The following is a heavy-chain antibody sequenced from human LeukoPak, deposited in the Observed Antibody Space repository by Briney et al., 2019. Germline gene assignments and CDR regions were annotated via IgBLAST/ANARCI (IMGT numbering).Heavy chain of an antibody. CDR1: GFTFSSYG. V-gene: IGHV3-30*02. CDR2: IRYDGSNK. J-gene: IGHJ6*03. CDR3: AKDSKTYYYYYMDV. Sequence: GGSLRLSCAASGFTFSSYGMHWVRQAPGKGLEWVAFIRYDGSNKYYADSVKGRFTISRDNSKNTLYLQMNSLRAEDTAVYYCAKDSKTYYYYYMDVWGKGTTVTVSS.